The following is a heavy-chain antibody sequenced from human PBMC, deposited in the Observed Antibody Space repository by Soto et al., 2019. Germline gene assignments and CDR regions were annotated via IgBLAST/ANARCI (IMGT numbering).Heavy chain of an antibody. Sequence: KPSETLSLTCTVSGGSISRSSFHWGWIRQPPGKGLEWIGSIYYSGSTYYSPSLKSRVTISVDTSKNQFSLKLSSVTAADTAVYYCARRERAAGTDWWFDPWGQGTLVTASP. J-gene: IGHJ5*02. CDR2: IYYSGST. CDR1: GGSISRSSFH. V-gene: IGHV4-39*01. CDR3: ARRERAAGTDWWFDP. D-gene: IGHD6-19*01.